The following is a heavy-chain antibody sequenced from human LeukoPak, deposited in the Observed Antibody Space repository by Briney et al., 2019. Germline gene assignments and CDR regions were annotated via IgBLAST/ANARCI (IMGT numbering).Heavy chain of an antibody. CDR3: AREGRSLHTF. CDR2: IKEDGTET. J-gene: IGHJ4*02. D-gene: IGHD5/OR15-5a*01. Sequence: GGSLRLSCAASGFMFSINWMSWVRLAPGKGLEWVANIKEDGTETYYVDSVKGRFTVSRDNAKNSLYLQMNSLRVEDTAVHYCAREGRSLHTFWGQGTLVTVSS. V-gene: IGHV3-7*03. CDR1: GFMFSINW.